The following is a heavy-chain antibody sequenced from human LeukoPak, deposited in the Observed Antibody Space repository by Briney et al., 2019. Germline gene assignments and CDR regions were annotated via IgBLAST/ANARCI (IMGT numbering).Heavy chain of an antibody. CDR1: GYSFTGYY. J-gene: IGHJ2*01. V-gene: IGHV1-2*02. D-gene: IGHD1-1*01. CDR3: ARKLENLVCFDL. Sequence: ASVKVSFKASGYSFTGYYMHWVRQAPGQGLEWMGWINPNSGGTDYVQKFQGRVTLTRDTAISTAYMELSRLRSDDTAVYYCARKLENLVCFDLWGRGTQVTVSS. CDR2: INPNSGGT.